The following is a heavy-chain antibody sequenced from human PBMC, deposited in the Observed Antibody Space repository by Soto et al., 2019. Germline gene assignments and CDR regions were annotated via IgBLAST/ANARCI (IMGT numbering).Heavy chain of an antibody. Sequence: TSETLSLTCTVSDGSVNSGPNYWTWIRQPPGKGLEWIGYMYNSESTNYNPSLRSRLTISIDTSKNQLSLELTSVTAADTAVYFCVRHYNRYLDVWGRGTLVTVYS. D-gene: IGHD3-9*01. CDR1: DGSVNSGPNY. V-gene: IGHV4-61*01. CDR2: MYNSEST. CDR3: VRHYNRYLDV. J-gene: IGHJ2*01.